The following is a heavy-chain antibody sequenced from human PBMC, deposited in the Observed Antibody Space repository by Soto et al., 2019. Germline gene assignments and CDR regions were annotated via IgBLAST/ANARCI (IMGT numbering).Heavy chain of an antibody. D-gene: IGHD3-10*01. J-gene: IGHJ4*02. CDR3: ARDRDYYGSGNYYNRIDF. CDR1: GGIFSTYA. Sequence: QVQLVQSGAEVKKPGSSVKVSCKASGGIFSTYAISWLRQAPGQGLEWMGGIIPIFGTPNYAQRFQGRATITADESTTTSYMERSRLKSEDTAVDYCARDRDYYGSGNYYNRIDFWGQGTLVTVSS. CDR2: IIPIFGTP. V-gene: IGHV1-69*01.